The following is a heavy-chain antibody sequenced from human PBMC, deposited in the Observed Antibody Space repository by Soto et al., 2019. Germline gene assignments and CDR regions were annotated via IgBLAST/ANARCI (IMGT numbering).Heavy chain of an antibody. CDR3: TREGSAPYYYYGMDA. CDR1: GYTFTTYG. Sequence: QVQLEQSAPEVKKPGASVKVSCKASGYTFTTYGISWVRQAPGQGLEWMGWINTHNGNTNYAQNLQGRVIMTADTSXXTAYMALRSLRSDDTAVYYCTREGSAPYYYYGMDAWGQGTTVTVSS. CDR2: INTHNGNT. D-gene: IGHD3-10*01. V-gene: IGHV1-18*01. J-gene: IGHJ6*02.